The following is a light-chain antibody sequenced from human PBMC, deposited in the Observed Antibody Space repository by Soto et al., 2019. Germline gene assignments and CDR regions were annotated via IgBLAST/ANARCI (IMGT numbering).Light chain of an antibody. Sequence: EIVLTQSPGTLSLSPGDRATLSCRASQSVSNNYLAWYQQKPGQPPRLLIYAASRRATGITDRFSGSGSGTDFTLTISRLEPEDFAVYYCQQYDSSPPLSFGGGTKVEVK. CDR1: QSVSNNY. CDR2: AAS. V-gene: IGKV3-20*01. CDR3: QQYDSSPPLS. J-gene: IGKJ4*01.